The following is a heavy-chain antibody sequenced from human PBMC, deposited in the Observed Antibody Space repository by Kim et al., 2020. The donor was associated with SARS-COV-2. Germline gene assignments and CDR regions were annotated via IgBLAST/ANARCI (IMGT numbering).Heavy chain of an antibody. V-gene: IGHV3-30*04. D-gene: IGHD3-3*02. CDR3: AREWVLATVMIKRNPPWVDP. CDR1: GFTFRKYA. J-gene: IGHJ5*02. Sequence: GGSLRLSCTASGFTFRKYAMHWVRLAPDKGLEWVSVISEDGSSKYYVDSVKGRFTISRDNSRNTLFLQMNSLRPEDAAVYYCAREWVLATVMIKRNPPWVDPWGQETLLTVSS. CDR2: ISEDGSSK.